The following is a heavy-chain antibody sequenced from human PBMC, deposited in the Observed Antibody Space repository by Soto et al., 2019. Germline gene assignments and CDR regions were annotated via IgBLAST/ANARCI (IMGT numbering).Heavy chain of an antibody. J-gene: IGHJ4*02. Sequence: EVQLVESGGGLVKPGGSLRLSCAASGFTFTRYSMNWVRQAPGKGLEWVSSISSTTNYIYYGDSMKGRFTISRDNARNSLYLELNSLRAEDTAVYYCERESEDLTSNFGYWGLGTLVTVSS. CDR2: ISSTTNYI. CDR1: GFTFTRYS. CDR3: ERESEDLTSNFGY. V-gene: IGHV3-21*06.